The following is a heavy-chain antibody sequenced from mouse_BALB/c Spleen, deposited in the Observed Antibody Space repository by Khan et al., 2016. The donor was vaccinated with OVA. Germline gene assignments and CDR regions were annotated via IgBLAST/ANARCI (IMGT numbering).Heavy chain of an antibody. Sequence: QVQLQQSGAELARPGASVKLSCKASGYTFSDYYINWVKQRTGQGLEWIGEISPGSGDTYYNEKFKGKATLPADKSSSTAYMQLSSLTSEASSGYFCARRNYFGYTFAYWGQGTLVTVSA. D-gene: IGHD1-2*01. J-gene: IGHJ3*01. CDR3: ARRNYFGYTFAY. CDR2: ISPGSGDT. V-gene: IGHV1-77*01. CDR1: GYTFSDYY.